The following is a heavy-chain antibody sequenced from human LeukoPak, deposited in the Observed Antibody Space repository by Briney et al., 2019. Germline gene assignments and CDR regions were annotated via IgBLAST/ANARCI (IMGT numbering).Heavy chain of an antibody. Sequence: SETLSLTCTVSGGSISSYYWSWIRQPAGKGLEWIGRIYTSGSTNYNPSLKSRLTMSVDTSKNQFSLKLSSVTAAGTAVYYCARAYSSGSNYGMDVWGQGTPVTVSS. CDR1: GGSISSYY. D-gene: IGHD6-19*01. CDR2: IYTSGST. CDR3: ARAYSSGSNYGMDV. V-gene: IGHV4-4*07. J-gene: IGHJ6*02.